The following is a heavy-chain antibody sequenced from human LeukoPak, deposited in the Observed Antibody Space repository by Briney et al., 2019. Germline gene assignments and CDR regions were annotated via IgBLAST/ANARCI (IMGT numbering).Heavy chain of an antibody. V-gene: IGHV3-7*01. CDR2: INQDGSQK. D-gene: IGHD3-22*01. Sequence: GGSLRLSCAASGFTFTSNWMSWVRQAPGKGLEWVAHINQDGSQKYYVDSVKGRFTISRDNTKNSLYLQMNSLRAEDTAVYYCARAGYGYYYDSSGRSPADYWGQGTLVTVSS. CDR3: ARAGYGYYYDSSGRSPADY. J-gene: IGHJ4*02. CDR1: GFTFTSNW.